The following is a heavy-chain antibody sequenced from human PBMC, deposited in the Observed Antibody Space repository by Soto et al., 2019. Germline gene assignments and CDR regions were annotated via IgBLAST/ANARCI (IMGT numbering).Heavy chain of an antibody. CDR1: GYTFTSYY. D-gene: IGHD6-13*01. CDR2: INPSGGRT. Sequence: ASVKVSCKASGYTFTSYYMHWVRQAPGQGLEWMGIINPSGGRTSYAQKSQGRVTMTRDTSTRTVYIELSSLGSADTAVEYCARDTKAGYSGSWYYYGMDVWGQGTTVTVSS. V-gene: IGHV1-46*01. CDR3: ARDTKAGYSGSWYYYGMDV. J-gene: IGHJ6*02.